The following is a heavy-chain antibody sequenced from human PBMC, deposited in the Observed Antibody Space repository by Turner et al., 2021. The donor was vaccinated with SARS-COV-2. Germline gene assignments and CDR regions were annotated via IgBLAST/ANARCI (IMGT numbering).Heavy chain of an antibody. V-gene: IGHV4-39*01. CDR3: ARHWKVAAAAYLARFDP. CDR1: GGSISSSSYY. D-gene: IGHD6-13*01. J-gene: IGHJ5*02. CDR2: IYYSGST. Sequence: QLQLQESGPGLVKSSETLSLTCTVSGGSISSSSYYWGGIRQPPGKGLVWIGSIYYSGSTYYNPSLKSRVTISVDTSKNQFSLKLTSVTAADTAGYVCARHWKVAAAAYLARFDPWGQGTLVTVSS.